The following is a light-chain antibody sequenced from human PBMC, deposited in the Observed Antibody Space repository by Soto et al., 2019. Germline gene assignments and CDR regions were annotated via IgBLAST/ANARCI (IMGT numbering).Light chain of an antibody. CDR3: QKLDSSPLT. V-gene: IGKV1-5*01. CDR1: QSISTW. Sequence: DIQMTQSPSTLSASVGDRVTIPCRASQSISTWLAWYQQKPGKGPKILIYDASSLQGGVPSRFSGSGSGTEFTLTISRLQPEDFASYYCQKLDSSPLTFGQGTRLEIK. CDR2: DAS. J-gene: IGKJ5*01.